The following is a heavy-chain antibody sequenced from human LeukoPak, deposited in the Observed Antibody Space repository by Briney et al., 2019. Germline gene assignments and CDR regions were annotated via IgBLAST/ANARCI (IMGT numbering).Heavy chain of an antibody. CDR1: GFTFTNAW. D-gene: IGHD3-16*01. Sequence: GGSLRLSCAAPGFTFTNAWMYWVRQAPEKGLEWVGRIKSKTDGGTTDYAAPVKGRFTISRDDSKNTLFLQMNSLKTEDTAVYYCTTQGYGYYYFDYWGQGTLVTVSS. J-gene: IGHJ4*02. CDR3: TTQGYGYYYFDY. CDR2: IKSKTDGGTT. V-gene: IGHV3-15*01.